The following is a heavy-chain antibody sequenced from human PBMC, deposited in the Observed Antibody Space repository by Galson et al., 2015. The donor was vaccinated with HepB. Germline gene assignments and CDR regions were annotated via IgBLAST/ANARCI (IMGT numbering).Heavy chain of an antibody. D-gene: IGHD6-19*01. CDR3: AKDNFRSGWSDY. Sequence: SLRLSCAASGFTFSSYAMSWVRQAPGKGLEWVSAISGSGGSTYYADSVKGRFTISRDNSKNTLYLKMNSLRAEDTAVYYCAKDNFRSGWSDYWGQGTLVTVSS. CDR2: ISGSGGST. J-gene: IGHJ4*02. V-gene: IGHV3-23*01. CDR1: GFTFSSYA.